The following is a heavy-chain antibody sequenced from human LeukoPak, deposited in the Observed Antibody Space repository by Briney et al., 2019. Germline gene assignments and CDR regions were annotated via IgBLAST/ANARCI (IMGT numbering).Heavy chain of an antibody. V-gene: IGHV4-59*08. CDR3: ARRHSSGWYYFDY. CDR2: IYYSGSS. J-gene: IGHJ4*02. D-gene: IGHD6-19*01. CDR1: GGSIRNYY. Sequence: SETLSLTCTVSGGSIRNYYWSWIREPPGKGLEGGGYIYYSGSSNYNASLKRRITISVDTSKNLFAVKYSSVAAADTALYYCARRHSSGWYYFDYWGQGTLVTVSS.